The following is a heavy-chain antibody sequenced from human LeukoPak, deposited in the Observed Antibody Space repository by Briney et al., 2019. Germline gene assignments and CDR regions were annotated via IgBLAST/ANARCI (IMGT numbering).Heavy chain of an antibody. Sequence: PSETLSLTCTVSAGTISSSSYHRRGPRQPPGKGLERIASIYYTGNTYKNPSLNSRTTISVDASKKQFSLRLSSVTAADTAVYYCARLRYYGSGSYPMTGNWFDPWGQGTLVTVSS. D-gene: IGHD3-10*01. J-gene: IGHJ5*02. CDR1: AGTISSSSYH. CDR3: ARLRYYGSGSYPMTGNWFDP. V-gene: IGHV4-39*01. CDR2: IYYTGNT.